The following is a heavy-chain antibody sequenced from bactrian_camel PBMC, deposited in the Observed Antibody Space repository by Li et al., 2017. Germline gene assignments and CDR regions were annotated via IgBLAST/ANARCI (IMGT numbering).Heavy chain of an antibody. Sequence: HVQLVESGGGAVQTGGSLRLSCAVSEYMFERICLGWFRQAPGKEREGVAASGPDGTTSYAASVKGRFTVSQDSAKNILYLQMNSLKPEDTAMYYCAALAGNDYCSSRPEMSEFAYWGQGTQVTVS. CDR2: SGPDGTT. CDR3: AALAGNDYCSSRPEMSEFAY. D-gene: IGHD4*01. J-gene: IGHJ4*01. V-gene: IGHV3S53*01. CDR1: EYMFERIC.